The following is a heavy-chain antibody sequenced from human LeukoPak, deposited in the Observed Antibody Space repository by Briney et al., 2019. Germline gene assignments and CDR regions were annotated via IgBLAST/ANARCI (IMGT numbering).Heavy chain of an antibody. CDR3: ARVVVAATSYYYYGMDV. CDR2: INHSGST. J-gene: IGHJ6*02. Sequence: SETLSLTCAVYGGSFSGYYWSWIRQPPGKGLEWIGEINHSGSTNYNPSLKSRVTISVDTSKNQFSLKLSSVTAADTAVYYCARVVVAATSYYYYGMDVWGQGTTVTVSS. V-gene: IGHV4-34*01. D-gene: IGHD2-15*01. CDR1: GGSFSGYY.